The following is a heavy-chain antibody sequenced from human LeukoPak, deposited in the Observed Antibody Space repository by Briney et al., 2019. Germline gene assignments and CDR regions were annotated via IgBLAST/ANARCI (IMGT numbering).Heavy chain of an antibody. V-gene: IGHV4-4*07. CDR1: GGSISSYF. D-gene: IGHD6-6*01. J-gene: IGHJ3*02. CDR3: AREYSSSSGKNAFDI. CDR2: IYASGST. Sequence: SETLSLTCTVSGGSISSYFWSWIRQPAGKGLEWIGRIYASGSTNYDPSLKSRVTMSVDTSKNQFSLKLTSVTAADTAVYYCAREYSSSSGKNAFDIWGQGTMVTVSS.